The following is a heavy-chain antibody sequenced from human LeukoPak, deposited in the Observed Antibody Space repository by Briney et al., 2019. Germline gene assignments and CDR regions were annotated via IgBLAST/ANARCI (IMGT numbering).Heavy chain of an antibody. Sequence: GGSLRLSFAASGFTFSSYSMNWVRQAPGKGLEWVSSISSSSYIYYADSVKGRFTISRDNAKNSLYLQMNSLRAEDTAVYYCAREATYYDILTGYTSVGFDYWGQGTLVTVSS. D-gene: IGHD3-9*01. V-gene: IGHV3-21*01. CDR3: AREATYYDILTGYTSVGFDY. J-gene: IGHJ4*02. CDR1: GFTFSSYS. CDR2: ISSSSYI.